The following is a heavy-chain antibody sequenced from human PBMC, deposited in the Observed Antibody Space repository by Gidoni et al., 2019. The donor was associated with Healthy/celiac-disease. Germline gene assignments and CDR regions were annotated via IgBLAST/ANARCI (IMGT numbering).Heavy chain of an antibody. Sequence: QVQLVQSGAEVKKPGSSVKVSCKASGGTFSSYAISWVRQAPGQGLAWMGGIIPIFGTANYAQKFQGRVTITADESTSTAYMELSSLRSEDTAVYYCARGEGCSGGSCYDLYYYGMDVWGQGTTVTVSS. V-gene: IGHV1-69*01. CDR2: IIPIFGTA. CDR3: ARGEGCSGGSCYDLYYYGMDV. J-gene: IGHJ6*02. CDR1: GGTFSSYA. D-gene: IGHD2-15*01.